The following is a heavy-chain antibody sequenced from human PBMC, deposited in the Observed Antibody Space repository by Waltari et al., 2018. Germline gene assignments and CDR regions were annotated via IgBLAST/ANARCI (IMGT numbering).Heavy chain of an antibody. Sequence: EVQLVESGGGLVQPGGSVRLSCAASGLTYSMYWMHWVRQAPGKGLVWVSRSNSDGSSTSYADSVKGRFTISKDNAKNTVYLQMNSLRAEDTAIYYCARGARRTTVTTGWWYFDLWGRGTLVTVSS. J-gene: IGHJ2*01. CDR3: ARGARRTTVTTGWWYFDL. V-gene: IGHV3-74*01. CDR2: SNSDGSST. D-gene: IGHD4-17*01. CDR1: GLTYSMYW.